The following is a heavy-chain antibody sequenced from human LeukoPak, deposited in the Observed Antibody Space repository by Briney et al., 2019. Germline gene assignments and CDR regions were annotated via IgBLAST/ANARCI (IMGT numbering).Heavy chain of an antibody. CDR2: INTNTGNP. D-gene: IGHD2-2*01. V-gene: IGHV7-4-1*02. J-gene: IGHJ5*02. CDR3: ARDLYHCSSTSCYRDWFDP. CDR1: GYTFTSYA. Sequence: RASVKVSCKASGYTFTSYAMYWVRQAPGQGLEWMGWINTNTGNPTYAQGFTGRFVFSLDTSVSTAYLQISSLKAEDTAVYYCARDLYHCSSTSCYRDWFDPWGQGTLVTVSS.